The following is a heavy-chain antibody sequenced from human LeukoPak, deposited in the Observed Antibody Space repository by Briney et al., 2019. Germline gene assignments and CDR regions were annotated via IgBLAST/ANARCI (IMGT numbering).Heavy chain of an antibody. Sequence: ASVTVSCKASGYTFTGYYLHWVRQAPGQGLEWMGWINAKNGDTEYAQKLQGRVTMTRDTSISTAYMELTSLRYDDTAVYFCARVTSGSNHYWGQGTLVTVSS. D-gene: IGHD1-26*01. J-gene: IGHJ4*02. CDR2: INAKNGDT. CDR3: ARVTSGSNHY. V-gene: IGHV1-2*02. CDR1: GYTFTGYY.